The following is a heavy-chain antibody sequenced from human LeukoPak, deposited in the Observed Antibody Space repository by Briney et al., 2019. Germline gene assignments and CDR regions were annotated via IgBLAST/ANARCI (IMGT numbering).Heavy chain of an antibody. CDR2: IYYQGNT. Sequence: GGSLRLSCAASGFTVSSNCMNWVRQAPGKGLEWASIIYYQGNTFYADSVKGRFTISRDNSKNTLYLEVNNLRAEDTAVYYCAALSGVGVKIGFDYWGQGSLVIVSS. CDR1: GFTVSSNC. J-gene: IGHJ4*02. CDR3: AALSGVGVKIGFDY. D-gene: IGHD1-26*01. V-gene: IGHV3-66*01.